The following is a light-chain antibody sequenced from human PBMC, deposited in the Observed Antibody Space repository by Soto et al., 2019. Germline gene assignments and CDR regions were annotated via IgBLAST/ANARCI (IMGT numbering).Light chain of an antibody. V-gene: IGLV1-40*01. CDR2: GNS. CDR3: QSYDSNLSGWV. CDR1: SSNIGAGYD. Sequence: QSVLTQPPSVSGAPGQRVTISCTGSSSNIGAGYDVHWYQQLPGTAPKLLIYGNSNRPSGVPDRFSGSKSGTSASLAITGLQAEDEDDSYCQSYDSNLSGWVFGGGTKLTVL. J-gene: IGLJ3*02.